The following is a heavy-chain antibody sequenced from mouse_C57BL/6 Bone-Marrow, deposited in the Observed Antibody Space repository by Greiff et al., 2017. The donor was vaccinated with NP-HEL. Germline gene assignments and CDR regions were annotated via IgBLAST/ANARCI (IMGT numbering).Heavy chain of an antibody. CDR2: IHPNSGST. CDR1: GYTFTSYW. CDR3: ARGDYYGSSHGDY. J-gene: IGHJ2*01. D-gene: IGHD1-1*01. Sequence: VQLQQSGAELVKPGASVKLSCKASGYTFTSYWMHWVKQRPGQGLEWIGMIHPNSGSTNYNEKFKSKATLTVDKSSSTAYMQLSSLTSEDSAVYYCARGDYYGSSHGDYWGQGTTLTVSS. V-gene: IGHV1-64*01.